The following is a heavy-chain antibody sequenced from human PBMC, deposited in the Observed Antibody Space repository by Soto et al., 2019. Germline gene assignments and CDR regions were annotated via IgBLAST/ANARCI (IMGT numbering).Heavy chain of an antibody. Sequence: ASVNVSCKVSGYTLTELSMHWVRQAPGKGLEWMGGFDPEDGETIYAQKFQGRVTMTEDTSTDTAYMELSSLRSEDAAVYYCATSRSSGWYYFDYWGQGTLVTVSS. CDR3: ATSRSSGWYYFDY. CDR1: GYTLTELS. V-gene: IGHV1-24*01. D-gene: IGHD6-19*01. J-gene: IGHJ4*02. CDR2: FDPEDGET.